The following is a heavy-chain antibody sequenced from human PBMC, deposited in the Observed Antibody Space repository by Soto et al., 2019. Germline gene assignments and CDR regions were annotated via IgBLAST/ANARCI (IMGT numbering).Heavy chain of an antibody. Sequence: GGSLRLSCAASGFTFSSYAMRWVRQAPGKGLEWVSGISGSGGSTYYADSVKGRFTISRDNSKNTLYLQMNSLRAEDTAVYHCAKDSAYSSSWFDFDYWGQGTLVTVSS. V-gene: IGHV3-23*01. CDR3: AKDSAYSSSWFDFDY. CDR1: GFTFSSYA. J-gene: IGHJ4*02. D-gene: IGHD6-13*01. CDR2: ISGSGGST.